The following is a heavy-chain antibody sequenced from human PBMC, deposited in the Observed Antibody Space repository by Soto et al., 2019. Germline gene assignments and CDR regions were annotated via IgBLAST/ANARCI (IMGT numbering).Heavy chain of an antibody. Sequence: SETLSLTCTVSGGSISSYYWSWIRQPPGKGLEWIGYIYYSGSTNYNPSLKSRVTISVDTSKNQFSLKLSSVTAADTAVYYCARVRESTVSGWYLYFDYWGQGTLVTVSS. CDR2: IYYSGST. D-gene: IGHD6-13*01. V-gene: IGHV4-59*01. CDR3: ARVRESTVSGWYLYFDY. J-gene: IGHJ4*02. CDR1: GGSISSYY.